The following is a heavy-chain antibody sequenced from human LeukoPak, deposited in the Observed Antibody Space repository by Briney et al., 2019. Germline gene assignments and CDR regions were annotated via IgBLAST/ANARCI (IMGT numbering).Heavy chain of an antibody. CDR1: GGSFSGYY. CDR3: ASRPRREYSSSWYNFDY. V-gene: IGHV4-34*01. CDR2: INHSGST. D-gene: IGHD6-13*01. J-gene: IGHJ4*02. Sequence: PSETPSLTCAVYGGSFSGYYWSWIRQPPGKGLEWIGEINHSGSTNYNPSLKSRVTISVDTSKNQFSLKLSSVTAADTAVYYCASRPRREYSSSWYNFDYWGQGTLVTVSS.